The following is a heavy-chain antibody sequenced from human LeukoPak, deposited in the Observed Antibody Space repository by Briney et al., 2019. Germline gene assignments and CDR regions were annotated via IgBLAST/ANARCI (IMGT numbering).Heavy chain of an antibody. Sequence: SGGSLRLSCAAPGFTFSSYWMSWVRQAPGKGLEWVANIEQDGSEKYYVDSVKGRFTISRDNAKNSLYLQMNSLRAEDTAVYYCATDTSGFDYWGQGTLVTVSS. J-gene: IGHJ4*02. D-gene: IGHD1-1*01. CDR1: GFTFSSYW. CDR3: ATDTSGFDY. CDR2: IEQDGSEK. V-gene: IGHV3-7*01.